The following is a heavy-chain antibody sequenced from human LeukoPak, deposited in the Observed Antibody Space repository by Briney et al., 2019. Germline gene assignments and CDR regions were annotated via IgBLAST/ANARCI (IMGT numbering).Heavy chain of an antibody. V-gene: IGHV1-2*02. CDR2: INPNSGGT. CDR1: GYTFTSYY. CDR3: ARAIIVGAADS. J-gene: IGHJ4*02. D-gene: IGHD1-26*01. Sequence: ASVKVSCKASGYTFTSYYMHWVRQAPGQGLEWLGWINPNSGGTNYAQKFQDRVTMTRDTSISTAYMELSRLRSDDTAVYYCARAIIVGAADSWGQGTLVTVSS.